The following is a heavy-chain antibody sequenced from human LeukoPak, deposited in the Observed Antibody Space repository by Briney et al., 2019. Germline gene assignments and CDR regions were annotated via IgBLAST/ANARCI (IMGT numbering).Heavy chain of an antibody. Sequence: TGGSLRLSCAASGFTFSSYGMNWVRQAPGKGLEWVSYISSSSSTIYYADSVKGRFTISRGNAKNSLYLQMNSLRAEDTAVYYCARVVVRGDDYWGQGTLVTVSS. CDR2: ISSSSSTI. CDR1: GFTFSSYG. V-gene: IGHV3-48*01. D-gene: IGHD3-10*02. CDR3: ARVVVRGDDY. J-gene: IGHJ4*02.